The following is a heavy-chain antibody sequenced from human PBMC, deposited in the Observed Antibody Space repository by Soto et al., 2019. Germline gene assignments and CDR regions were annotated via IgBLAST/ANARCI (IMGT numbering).Heavy chain of an antibody. CDR3: AREVSTVTLYYYGMDV. Sequence: QVQLVESGGGVVQPGRSLRLSCAASRFTFSSYGMHWVRQAPGKGLEWVAVIWYDGSNKYYADSVKGRFTISRDNSKNTLYLQMNSLRAEDTAVYYCAREVSTVTLYYYGMDVWGQGTTVTVSS. CDR2: IWYDGSNK. CDR1: RFTFSSYG. D-gene: IGHD4-17*01. J-gene: IGHJ6*02. V-gene: IGHV3-33*01.